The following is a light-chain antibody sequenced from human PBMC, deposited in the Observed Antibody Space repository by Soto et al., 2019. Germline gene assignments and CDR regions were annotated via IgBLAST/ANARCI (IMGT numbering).Light chain of an antibody. Sequence: QSALTQPASVSGSPGQSITISCTGTSSDIGARNYVSWYQQHPGKAPRLMIYDVSNRPSGVSYRFSGSKSGNTASLTISGRQAEDEAGYYCSSYSSSNTHVVFGGGTKLTVL. CDR1: SSDIGARNY. J-gene: IGLJ2*01. CDR3: SSYSSSNTHVV. CDR2: DVS. V-gene: IGLV2-14*03.